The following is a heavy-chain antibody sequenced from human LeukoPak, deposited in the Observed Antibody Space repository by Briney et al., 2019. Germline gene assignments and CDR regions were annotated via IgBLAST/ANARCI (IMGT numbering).Heavy chain of an antibody. CDR1: GYSISSGYY. CDR3: ARDGYNSGWYYFDY. J-gene: IGHJ4*02. Sequence: KPSETLSLTCTVSGYSISSGYYWGWIRQPPGKGLEWIGSIYHSGSTYYNPSLKSRVAISVDTSKNQFSLKLSSVTAADTAVYYCARDGYNSGWYYFDYWGQGTLVTVSS. V-gene: IGHV4-38-2*02. CDR2: IYHSGST. D-gene: IGHD6-19*01.